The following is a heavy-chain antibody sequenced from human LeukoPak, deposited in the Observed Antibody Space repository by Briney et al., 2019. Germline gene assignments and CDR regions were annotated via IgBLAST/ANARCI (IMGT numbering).Heavy chain of an antibody. V-gene: IGHV4-39*01. CDR3: TTHSRPGSVGSENAFEI. CDR2: IYDSGIT. Sequence: SETLSLTCTVSGSSTSSSTYYWDWIRQPPGKGLEWIGNIYDSGITHYNPSLKSRVTISVDTSKNQFSLKLSSVTAADTAVYYCTTHSRPGSVGSENAFEIWGQGTMVTVSS. D-gene: IGHD5-12*01. CDR1: GSSTSSSTYY. J-gene: IGHJ3*02.